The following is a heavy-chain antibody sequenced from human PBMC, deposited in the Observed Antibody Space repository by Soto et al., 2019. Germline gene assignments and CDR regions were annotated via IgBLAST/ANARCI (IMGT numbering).Heavy chain of an antibody. Sequence: QVQLVQSGAEVKKPGASVKVSCKTSGYSFTDYGITWVRQAPGQGLERMGWISAYNGNTYYAQKLRGRIAMTTDTSTSTAYMELRSLRSDDTAVYYCARDTSRIAVAVDFDSWGQGTLLPVSS. CDR3: ARDTSRIAVAVDFDS. V-gene: IGHV1-18*01. CDR2: ISAYNGNT. J-gene: IGHJ4*02. D-gene: IGHD6-19*01. CDR1: GYSFTDYG.